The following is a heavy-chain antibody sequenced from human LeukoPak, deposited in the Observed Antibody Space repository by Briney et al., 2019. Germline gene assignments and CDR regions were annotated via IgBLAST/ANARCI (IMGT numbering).Heavy chain of an antibody. Sequence: GGSLRLSCAASGFTFSNYAMSWVRQAPGKGLEWVSAIVGSGVNTYYADSVKGRFTISRDNSKNTLFLQMNSLRAEDTAVYYCAKAGGLSGYYPAYWGPGTLVTVSS. CDR2: IVGSGVNT. D-gene: IGHD3-22*01. CDR3: AKAGGLSGYYPAY. J-gene: IGHJ4*02. CDR1: GFTFSNYA. V-gene: IGHV3-23*01.